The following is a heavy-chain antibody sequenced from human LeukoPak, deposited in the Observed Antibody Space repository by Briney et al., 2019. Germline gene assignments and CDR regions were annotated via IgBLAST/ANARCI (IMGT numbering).Heavy chain of an antibody. Sequence: GGSLRLSCTASGFTFSSYWMHWVRQAPGKGLVWVSRINTDGSNTVYADSVKGRFTISRDNAKNTLFLQMNSLEVEDTAVYYCARGGTYAFDIWGQGTMVTVSS. J-gene: IGHJ3*02. CDR2: INTDGSNT. CDR3: ARGGTYAFDI. V-gene: IGHV3-74*01. D-gene: IGHD1-1*01. CDR1: GFTFSSYW.